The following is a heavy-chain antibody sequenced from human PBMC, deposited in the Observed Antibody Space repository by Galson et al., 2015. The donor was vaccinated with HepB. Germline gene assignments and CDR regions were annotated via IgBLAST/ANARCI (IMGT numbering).Heavy chain of an antibody. J-gene: IGHJ4*01. CDR3: ARDMEWIFNYDGSSGHADY. CDR2: ITAYNGNT. V-gene: IGHV1-18*01. CDR1: GYTFNNYA. Sequence: SVKVSCKASGYTFNNYAISWVRQAPGQGLEWMGWITAYNGNTNYAQKFQGGVTMTTDTSTSTAYMELRSLRSDDTAVYYCARDMEWIFNYDGSSGHADYWGQGTLVTVSS. D-gene: IGHD3-22*01.